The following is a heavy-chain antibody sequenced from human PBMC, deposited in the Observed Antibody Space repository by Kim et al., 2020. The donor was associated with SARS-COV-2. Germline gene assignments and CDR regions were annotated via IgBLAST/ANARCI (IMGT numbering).Heavy chain of an antibody. V-gene: IGHV4-34*01. CDR2: INHSGST. J-gene: IGHJ6*02. CDR1: GGSFSGYY. CDR3: ARGGSVLRFLEWLPSNHYGMDV. D-gene: IGHD3-3*01. Sequence: SETLSLTCAVYGGSFSGYYWSWIRQPPGKGLEWIGEINHSGSTNYNPSLKSRVTISVDTSKNQFSLKLSSVTAADTAVYYCARGGSVLRFLEWLPSNHYGMDVWGQGTTFTVSS.